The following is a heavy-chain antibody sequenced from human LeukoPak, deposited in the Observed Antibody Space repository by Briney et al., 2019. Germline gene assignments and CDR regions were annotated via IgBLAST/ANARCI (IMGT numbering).Heavy chain of an antibody. CDR1: GFTFDDYA. CDR3: ARGGGSPGEHWFDP. Sequence: PGGSLRLSCAASGFTFDDYAMHWVRQAPGKGLVWVSGISWNSGSIGYADSVKGRFTISRDNAKNSLYLQMNSLRAEDTALYYCARGGGSPGEHWFDPWGQGTLVTVSS. V-gene: IGHV3-9*01. D-gene: IGHD3-16*01. CDR2: ISWNSGSI. J-gene: IGHJ5*02.